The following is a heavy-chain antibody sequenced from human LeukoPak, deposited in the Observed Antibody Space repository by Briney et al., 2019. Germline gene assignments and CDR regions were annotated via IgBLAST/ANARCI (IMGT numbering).Heavy chain of an antibody. CDR1: GFTFSSYS. Sequence: PGGSLRLSCAASGFTFSSYSMNWVRQAPGKGLEWVSSISSNSIYVFYADSMKGRFTISRDNAKNSLSLQMNSLRAEDTAVYYCGRSYSARCGDCNAFDIWGQGTMVTVSS. D-gene: IGHD2-21*01. CDR3: GRSYSARCGDCNAFDI. J-gene: IGHJ3*02. V-gene: IGHV3-21*01. CDR2: ISSNSIYV.